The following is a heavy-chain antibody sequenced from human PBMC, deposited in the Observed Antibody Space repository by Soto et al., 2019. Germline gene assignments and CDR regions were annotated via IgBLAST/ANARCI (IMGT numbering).Heavy chain of an antibody. CDR2: ISYDGSNK. J-gene: IGHJ3*02. CDR1: PFTFSCNR. D-gene: IGHD7-27*01. CDR3: ARSNSAGFHDAFDI. Sequence: GVSLRLSCAASPFTFSCNRLHRLRQALAKGLEWVAVISYDGSNKYYAGSVKGRFTISRDNSKNTLYLQMNSLRAEDTAVYYCARSNSAGFHDAFDIWGQGTMVTVSS. V-gene: IGHV3-30*03.